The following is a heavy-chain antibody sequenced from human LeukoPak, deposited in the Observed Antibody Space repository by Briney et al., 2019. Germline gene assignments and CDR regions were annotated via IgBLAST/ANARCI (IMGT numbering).Heavy chain of an antibody. J-gene: IGHJ4*02. CDR1: GFTFSSHS. D-gene: IGHD3-10*01. V-gene: IGHV3-48*01. CDR3: ARGAYYNED. CDR2: ISSSSTI. Sequence: GGSLRLSCAASGFTFSSHSMNWVRQAPGKGLEWVSYISSSSTIYYADSVKGRFTISRDNAKNSLYLQMNSLRAEDTAVYYCARGAYYNEDWGQGTLVTVSS.